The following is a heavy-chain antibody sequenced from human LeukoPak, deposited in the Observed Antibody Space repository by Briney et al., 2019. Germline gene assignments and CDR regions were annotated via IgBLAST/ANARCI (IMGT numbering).Heavy chain of an antibody. CDR3: ARGKRFLEWLFEGLRVDY. J-gene: IGHJ4*02. Sequence: GGSLRLSCAASGFTFSSYAMHWVRQAPGKGLEWVAVISYDGSNKYYADSVKGRFTISRDNSKNTLYLQMNSLRAEDTAVYYCARGKRFLEWLFEGLRVDYWGQGTLVTVSS. CDR1: GFTFSSYA. V-gene: IGHV3-30-3*01. D-gene: IGHD3-3*01. CDR2: ISYDGSNK.